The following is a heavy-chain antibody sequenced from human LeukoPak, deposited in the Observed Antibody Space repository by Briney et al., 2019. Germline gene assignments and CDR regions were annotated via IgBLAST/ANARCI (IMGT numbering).Heavy chain of an antibody. CDR1: GYTFTSYG. V-gene: IGHV1-18*01. Sequence: ASVKVSCKASGYTFTSYGISWVRQAPGQGLEWMGWISAYNGNTNYAQKLQGRVTMTTDTSTSTVYMELRSLRSDDTAVYYCARGGRYCSSTSCYGRGVNWFDPWGQGTLVTVSS. D-gene: IGHD2-2*01. J-gene: IGHJ5*02. CDR3: ARGGRYCSSTSCYGRGVNWFDP. CDR2: ISAYNGNT.